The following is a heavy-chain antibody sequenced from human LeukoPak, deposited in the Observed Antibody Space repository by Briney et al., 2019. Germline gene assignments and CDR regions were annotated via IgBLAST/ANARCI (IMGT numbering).Heavy chain of an antibody. CDR1: GFTFSSYE. CDR3: ARDISPLDY. CDR2: ISSSGSTI. Sequence: SGGSLRLSCAASGFTFSSYEMNWVRQAPGKGLEWVSYISSSGSTIYYADSVKGRFTISRDNAENSLSLQMNSLRAEDTAVYYCARDISPLDYWGQGTLVTVSS. J-gene: IGHJ4*02. V-gene: IGHV3-48*03.